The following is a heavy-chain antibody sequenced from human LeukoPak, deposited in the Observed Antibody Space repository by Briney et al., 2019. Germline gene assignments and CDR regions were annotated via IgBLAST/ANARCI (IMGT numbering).Heavy chain of an antibody. Sequence: SETLSLTCTVSRDSITGYYWSWIRQPAEKGLEWIGRIYSSGNTNYNPSLKSRVTMSVDTSKNQFSLTLNSVTAADTAVYYCARGTSVSGADFDYWGQGTLVTVSS. CDR3: ARGTSVSGADFDY. CDR1: RDSITGYY. V-gene: IGHV4-4*07. CDR2: IYSSGNT. D-gene: IGHD5/OR15-5a*01. J-gene: IGHJ4*02.